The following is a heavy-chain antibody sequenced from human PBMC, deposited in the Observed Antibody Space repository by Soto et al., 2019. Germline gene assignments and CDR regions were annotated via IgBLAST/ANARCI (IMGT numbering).Heavy chain of an antibody. D-gene: IGHD1-20*01. J-gene: IGHJ6*02. V-gene: IGHV1-46*01. CDR3: ARDQQKYNPSFYHYYAMGL. CDR1: GYTFINFF. Sequence: ASVKVSCKASGYTFINFFIHWVRQAPGQGLEWVGIINPSGGATTYPQKFQGRVTMTRDTSTSTVYMELTGLKSDDTAIYYCARDQQKYNPSFYHYYAMGLWGQGTTVTVSS. CDR2: INPSGGAT.